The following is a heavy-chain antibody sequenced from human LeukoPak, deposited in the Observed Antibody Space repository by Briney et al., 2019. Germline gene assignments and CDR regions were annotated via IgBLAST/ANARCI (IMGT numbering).Heavy chain of an antibody. Sequence: GGSLRLSCAASGFIVSSVYMSWVRQSPGKGLECVSIIYSTGDTYYADSVKGRFTISRDNSKNTLFLQMNSLRAEDTAVYYCAKDQSFMGETDYWGQGTLVTVSS. CDR1: GFIVSSVY. V-gene: IGHV3-53*01. D-gene: IGHD1-26*01. CDR2: IYSTGDT. J-gene: IGHJ4*02. CDR3: AKDQSFMGETDY.